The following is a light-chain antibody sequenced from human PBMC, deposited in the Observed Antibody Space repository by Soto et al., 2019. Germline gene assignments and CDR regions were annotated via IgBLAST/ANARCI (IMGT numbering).Light chain of an antibody. CDR1: QNIRNY. V-gene: IGKV1-39*01. J-gene: IGKJ4*01. CDR2: AAS. CDR3: QQANSFPLT. Sequence: DIQMTQSPSSLSASVGDRVTITCRASQNIRNYLNWYQQRPGKAPKLLIYAASSLQSGVPSRFSGSGSGTDFTLTISSLQPEDFATYYCQQANSFPLTFGGGTKVEIK.